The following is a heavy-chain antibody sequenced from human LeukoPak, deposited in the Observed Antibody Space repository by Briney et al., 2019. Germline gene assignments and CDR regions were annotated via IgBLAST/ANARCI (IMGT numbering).Heavy chain of an antibody. Sequence: PGGSLRLSCAASGFTFSSYWMSWVRQAPGKGLEWVANIKQDGSEKYYVDSVKGRFTISRDNAKDSLYLQMNSLRAEDTAVYYCARVTEQDAFDIWGQGTMVTVSS. D-gene: IGHD1-26*01. CDR2: IKQDGSEK. CDR3: ARVTEQDAFDI. V-gene: IGHV3-7*01. CDR1: GFTFSSYW. J-gene: IGHJ3*02.